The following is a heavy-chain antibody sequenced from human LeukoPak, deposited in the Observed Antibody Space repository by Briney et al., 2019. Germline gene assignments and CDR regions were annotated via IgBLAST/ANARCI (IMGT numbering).Heavy chain of an antibody. Sequence: PGGSLRLSCAASGFTFNIYSINWVRQAPGKGLEWVSYIDSSSSTIYYADSVKGRFTISRDNAKNSLHLQMNSLRAEDTAVYYCARGAPTYCGGDCHGTFDYWGQGTLVTVSP. CDR2: IDSSSSTI. CDR3: ARGAPTYCGGDCHGTFDY. CDR1: GFTFNIYS. J-gene: IGHJ4*02. D-gene: IGHD2-21*02. V-gene: IGHV3-48*04.